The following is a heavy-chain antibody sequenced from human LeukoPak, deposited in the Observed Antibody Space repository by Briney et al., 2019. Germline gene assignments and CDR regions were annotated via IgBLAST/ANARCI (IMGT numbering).Heavy chain of an antibody. CDR2: IYYSGST. CDR3: AREDYGVSA. V-gene: IGHV4-59*01. J-gene: IGHJ4*02. CDR1: GGSISSYY. Sequence: SETLSLTCTVSGGSISSYYWSWIRQPPGKGLGWIGYIYYSGSTNYNPSLKSRVTISVDTSKNQFSLKLSSVTAADTAVYYCAREDYGVSAWGQGTLVTVSS. D-gene: IGHD4-17*01.